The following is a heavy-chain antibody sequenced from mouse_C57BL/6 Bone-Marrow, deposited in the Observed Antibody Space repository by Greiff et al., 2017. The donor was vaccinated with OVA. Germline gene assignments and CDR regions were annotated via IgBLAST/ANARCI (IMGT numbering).Heavy chain of an antibody. CDR3: ARPLYGSSWTAWFAY. V-gene: IGHV1-69*01. CDR2: IDPSDSYT. Sequence: VKLQQPGAELVMPGASVKLSCKASGYTFTSYWMHWVKQRPGQGLEWIGEIDPSDSYTNYNQKFKGKSTLTVDKSSSTAYMQLSSLTSEDSAVYYCARPLYGSSWTAWFAYWGQGTLVTVSA. J-gene: IGHJ3*01. D-gene: IGHD1-1*01. CDR1: GYTFTSYW.